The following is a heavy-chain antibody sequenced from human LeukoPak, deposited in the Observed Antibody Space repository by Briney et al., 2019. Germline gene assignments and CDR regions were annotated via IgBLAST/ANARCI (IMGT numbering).Heavy chain of an antibody. J-gene: IGHJ5*02. D-gene: IGHD2-2*01. CDR2: IYHSGST. CDR1: GGSISSYY. CDR3: ARVRCISTSCYEYNWFDP. Sequence: KPSETLSLTCTVSGGSISSYYWSWIRQPPGKGLEWIGHIYHSGSTNYNPSLKSRVTISVDTSKNQFSLKLSSVTAADTAVYYCARVRCISTSCYEYNWFDPWGQGTLVTVSS. V-gene: IGHV4-59*01.